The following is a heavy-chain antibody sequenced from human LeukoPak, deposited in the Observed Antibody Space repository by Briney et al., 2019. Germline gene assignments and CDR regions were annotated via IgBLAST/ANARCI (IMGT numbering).Heavy chain of an antibody. CDR2: ISGSGGST. D-gene: IGHD3-22*01. CDR1: GFTFSDYY. Sequence: GGSLRLSCAASGFTFSDYYMSWIRQAPGKGLEWVSAISGSGGSTYYADSVKGRFTISRDNSKNTLYLQMNSLRAEDTAVYYCAKKGKYYDSSGYFFDYWGQGTLVTVSS. V-gene: IGHV3-23*01. J-gene: IGHJ4*02. CDR3: AKKGKYYDSSGYFFDY.